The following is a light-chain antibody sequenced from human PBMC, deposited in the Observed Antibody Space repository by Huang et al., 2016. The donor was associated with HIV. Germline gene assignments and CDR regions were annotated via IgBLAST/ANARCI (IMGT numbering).Light chain of an antibody. CDR1: QSVGNS. CDR2: DAS. Sequence: EIVLRQSPATLSLSPGERATLSCRASQSVGNSLAWYQQNPGQPPRLLMYDASNRATGIPARFSGSGSGTDFTLTIISLEPEDFAVYYCQQRSSFGQGTRLEIK. CDR3: QQRSS. J-gene: IGKJ5*01. V-gene: IGKV3-11*01.